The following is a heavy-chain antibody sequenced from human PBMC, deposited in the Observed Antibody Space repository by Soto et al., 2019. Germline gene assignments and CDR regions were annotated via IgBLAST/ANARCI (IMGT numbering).Heavy chain of an antibody. V-gene: IGHV4-34*01. J-gene: IGHJ4*02. D-gene: IGHD4-17*01. CDR1: DRSFSADY. CDR2: INHNGNT. Sequence: SETLFLSCAVYDRSFSADYSSWIRQPPGKGMELIGEINHNGNTNYKQSLKSRVTISVDTSKNLFTLKMSSVTASYSAVYYCSRCQTTLSTGSFDHWGQGTLVTVSS. CDR3: SRCQTTLSTGSFDH.